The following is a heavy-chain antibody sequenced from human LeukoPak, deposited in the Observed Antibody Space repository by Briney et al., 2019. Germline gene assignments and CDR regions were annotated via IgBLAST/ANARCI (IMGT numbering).Heavy chain of an antibody. CDR1: GFTFSSYT. CDR3: AREELGSSLGFDP. J-gene: IGHJ5*02. Sequence: GGSLRLSCAASGFTFSSYTIHWVRQPPGKGLEWVAVISFDGSNKYYADSVKGRFTISRDNSKNTLYLQMNSRRAEDTAVYYCAREELGSSLGFDPWGQGTLVTVSS. CDR2: ISFDGSNK. V-gene: IGHV3-30-3*01. D-gene: IGHD3-16*01.